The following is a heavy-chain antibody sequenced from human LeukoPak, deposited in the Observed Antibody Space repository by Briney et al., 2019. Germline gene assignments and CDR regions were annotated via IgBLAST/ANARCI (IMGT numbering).Heavy chain of an antibody. J-gene: IGHJ4*02. CDR1: GGSFSGYY. D-gene: IGHD4-11*01. Sequence: SETLSLTCAVYGGSFSGYYWSWIRQPPGKGLEWIGEINHSGSTNYNPSLKSRVTISVDTSKNQFSLKLSSVTAADTAVYYCARLDDYSNYDYWGQGTLVTVSS. V-gene: IGHV4-34*01. CDR2: INHSGST. CDR3: ARLDDYSNYDY.